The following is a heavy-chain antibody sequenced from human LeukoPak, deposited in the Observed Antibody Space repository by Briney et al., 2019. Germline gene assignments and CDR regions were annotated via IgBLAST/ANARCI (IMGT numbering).Heavy chain of an antibody. J-gene: IGHJ4*02. CDR2: IKQDGSEK. V-gene: IGHV3-7*01. D-gene: IGHD3-22*01. CDR1: GFTFSDYY. CDR3: ARASYYYDSSGSDH. Sequence: PGGSLRLSCAASGFTFSDYYMSWIRQAPGKGLEWVANIKQDGSEKYYVDSVKGRFTISRDNAKNSLYLQMNSLRAEDTAVYYCARASYYYDSSGSDHWGQGTLVTVSS.